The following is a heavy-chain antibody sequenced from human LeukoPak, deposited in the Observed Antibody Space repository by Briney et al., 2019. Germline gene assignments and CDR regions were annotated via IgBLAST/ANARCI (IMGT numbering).Heavy chain of an antibody. D-gene: IGHD4-23*01. CDR1: GGSISNYY. J-gene: IGHJ5*02. V-gene: IGHV4-59*01. CDR2: IYYSGGT. CDR3: AKYGGGNSGPWFDP. Sequence: SETLSLTCTVSGGSISNYYWSWIRQPAGEGLEWIGSIYYSGGTNYNPSLNSRVTISVDTSKKQFSLKLSSVTATDTAVYHCAKYGGGNSGPWFDPWGQGTLVTVSS.